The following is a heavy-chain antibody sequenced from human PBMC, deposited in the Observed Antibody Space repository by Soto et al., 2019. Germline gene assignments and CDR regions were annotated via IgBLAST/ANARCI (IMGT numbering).Heavy chain of an antibody. Sequence: PGXSLRLSCVASGFTFTDYYMNWIRQTPGKGLEWLSYISVSGTDTNYADSVRGRFTIYRDNAKRSIYLQMNSLRVEDTAVYYCAFPSRLPNYWGQGTLVTVSS. J-gene: IGHJ4*02. CDR1: GFTFTDYY. CDR3: AFPSRLPNY. V-gene: IGHV3-11*03. CDR2: ISVSGTDT. D-gene: IGHD2-15*01.